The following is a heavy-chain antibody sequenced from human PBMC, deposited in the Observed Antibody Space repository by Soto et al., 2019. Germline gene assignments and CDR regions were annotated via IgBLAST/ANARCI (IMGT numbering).Heavy chain of an antibody. CDR1: GGSISSYQ. CDR2: IYYSGST. J-gene: IGHJ5*02. CDR3: ARSNWNYVNWFDP. D-gene: IGHD1-7*01. Sequence: ETLSLTCTVSGGSISSYQWSWIRQPPGKGLEWIGYIYYSGSTNYNPSLKSRVTISVDTSKNQFSLKLSSVTAADTAVYYCARSNWNYVNWFDPWGQGTLVTVSS. V-gene: IGHV4-59*01.